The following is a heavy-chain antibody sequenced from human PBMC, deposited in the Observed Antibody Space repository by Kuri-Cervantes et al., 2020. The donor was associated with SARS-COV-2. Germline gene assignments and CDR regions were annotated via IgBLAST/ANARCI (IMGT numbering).Heavy chain of an antibody. CDR2: ISYDGSNK. V-gene: IGHV3-30*18. D-gene: IGHD3-3*01. J-gene: IGHJ4*02. Sequence: GESLKISCAASGFTFSDYYMSWIRQAPGKGLEWVAVISYDGSNKYYADSVKGRFTTSRDNSKNTLYLQMNSLRAEDTAVYYCAKDTDSLWSGYYTGMGFDYWGQGTLVTVSS. CDR1: GFTFSDYY. CDR3: AKDTDSLWSGYYTGMGFDY.